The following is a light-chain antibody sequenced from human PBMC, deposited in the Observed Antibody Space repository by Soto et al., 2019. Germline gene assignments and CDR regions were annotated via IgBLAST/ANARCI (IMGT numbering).Light chain of an antibody. CDR2: KAS. CDR3: QQSYVIPWT. CDR1: QNINKY. V-gene: IGKV1-39*01. J-gene: IGKJ1*01. Sequence: DIQMTQSPSSLSASVGDRVTITCQASQNINKYLNWYQKKKGKAPKVLIYKASILESGVPSRFSGSGYETDLTLTINSLKTEDFATYYCQQSYVIPWTFGHGTKVDIK.